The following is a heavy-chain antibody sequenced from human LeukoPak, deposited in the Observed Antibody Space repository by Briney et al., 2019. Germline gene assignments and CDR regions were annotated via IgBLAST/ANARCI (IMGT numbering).Heavy chain of an antibody. J-gene: IGHJ4*02. V-gene: IGHV3-15*01. CDR1: GFTFSNDW. Sequence: GGSLRLSCAASGFTFSNDWTSWVRQAPGKGLEWVGRIKSKTDGGTTDYAAPVKGRFTISRDDSKNTLYLQMNSLKTEDTAVYYCTTDRMGHYYDSSGYFFDYWGQGTLVTVSS. D-gene: IGHD3-22*01. CDR2: IKSKTDGGTT. CDR3: TTDRMGHYYDSSGYFFDY.